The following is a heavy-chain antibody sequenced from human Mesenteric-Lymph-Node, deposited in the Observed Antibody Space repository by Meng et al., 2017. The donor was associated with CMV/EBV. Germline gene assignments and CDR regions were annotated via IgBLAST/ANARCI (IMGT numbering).Heavy chain of an antibody. CDR2: ISSSSSYI. Sequence: GGPLRLSCAASGFTFSSYSMNWVRQAPGKGLGWVSSISSSSSYIYYADSVKGRFTISRDNAKNSLYLQMNSLRAEDTAVYYCARDYDFSDAFDIWGQGTMVTVSS. CDR1: GFTFSSYS. CDR3: ARDYDFSDAFDI. J-gene: IGHJ3*02. V-gene: IGHV3-21*01. D-gene: IGHD3-3*01.